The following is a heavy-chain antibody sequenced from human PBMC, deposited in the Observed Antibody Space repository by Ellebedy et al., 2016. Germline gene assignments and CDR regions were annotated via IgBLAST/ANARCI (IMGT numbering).Heavy chain of an antibody. CDR1: GYTLTELS. D-gene: IGHD6-13*01. Sequence: ASVKVSXXVSGYTLTELSMHWVRQAPGKGLEWMGGFDPEDGETIYAQKFQGRVTMTEDTSTDTAYMELISLRSEDTAVYYCATDAYRSSSSRSYYYYYMDVWGKGTTVTVSS. CDR3: ATDAYRSSSSRSYYYYYMDV. CDR2: FDPEDGET. V-gene: IGHV1-24*01. J-gene: IGHJ6*03.